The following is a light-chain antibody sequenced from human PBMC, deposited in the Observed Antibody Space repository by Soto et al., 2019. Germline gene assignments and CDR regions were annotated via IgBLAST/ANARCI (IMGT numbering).Light chain of an antibody. CDR1: QSISSY. CDR2: AAS. J-gene: IGKJ3*01. V-gene: IGKV1-39*01. CDR3: QQSYSTGIT. Sequence: DSQMTQSPSSLSASVGDRVTITCRASQSISSYLNWYQQKPGKAPKLLIYAASSLQSGVPSRFSGSGSGTDFTLTISSLQPEDFATYYCQQSYSTGITFGPGT.